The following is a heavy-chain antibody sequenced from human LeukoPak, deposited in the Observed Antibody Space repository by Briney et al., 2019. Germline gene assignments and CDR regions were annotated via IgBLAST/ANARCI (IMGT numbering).Heavy chain of an antibody. Sequence: ASVKVSCKASGGTFSSYAISWVRQAPGQGLEWMGGIIPIFGTANYAQKFQGRVTITADGSTSTAYMELSSLRSEDTAVYYCARVAGGYYIDYWGQGTLVTVSS. CDR1: GGTFSSYA. CDR2: IIPIFGTA. D-gene: IGHD3-22*01. CDR3: ARVAGGYYIDY. V-gene: IGHV1-69*13. J-gene: IGHJ4*02.